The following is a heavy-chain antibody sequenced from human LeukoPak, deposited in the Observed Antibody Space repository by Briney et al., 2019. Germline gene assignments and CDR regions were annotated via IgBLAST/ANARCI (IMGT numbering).Heavy chain of an antibody. Sequence: GGSLRLSCAASGFTFSSYGMSWVRQAPGKGLEWVSGINWNGGSTGYADSVKGRFTISRDNAKNSLYLQMNSLRAEDTALYYCARSSPDGYYYYMDVWGKGTTVTVSS. CDR2: INWNGGST. CDR3: ARSSPDGYYYYMDV. D-gene: IGHD1-14*01. CDR1: GFTFSSYG. J-gene: IGHJ6*03. V-gene: IGHV3-20*04.